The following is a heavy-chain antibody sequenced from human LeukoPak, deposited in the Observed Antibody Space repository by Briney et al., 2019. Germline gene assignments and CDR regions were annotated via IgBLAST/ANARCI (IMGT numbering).Heavy chain of an antibody. V-gene: IGHV1-18*01. CDR3: ARDAGSSWGDYYYYMDV. CDR2: LSAYNGNT. Sequence: GASVKVSCKASGYTFTSYGISWVRQVPGQGLEWMGWLSAYNGNTNYAQKLQGRVTMTIDTSTSTAYMELRSLRSDDTAVYYCARDAGSSWGDYYYYMDVWGKGTTVTVSS. J-gene: IGHJ6*03. CDR1: GYTFTSYG. D-gene: IGHD6-13*01.